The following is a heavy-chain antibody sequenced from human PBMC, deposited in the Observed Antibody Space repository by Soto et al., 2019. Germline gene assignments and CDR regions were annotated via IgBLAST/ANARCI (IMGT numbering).Heavy chain of an antibody. CDR2: IDWDDDK. CDR1: GFSLNTRGMS. Sequence: GPTLVNPTQTLTLTCTFSGFSLNTRGMSESWIRQPPGKALEWLAVIDWDDDKYYSTSLKTRLTISRDTSKNQVVLTMTNMDPVDTATYYCARVIEGGGPAEDDYWGQGTLVTVSS. V-gene: IGHV2-70*13. J-gene: IGHJ4*02. D-gene: IGHD2-21*01. CDR3: ARVIEGGGPAEDDY.